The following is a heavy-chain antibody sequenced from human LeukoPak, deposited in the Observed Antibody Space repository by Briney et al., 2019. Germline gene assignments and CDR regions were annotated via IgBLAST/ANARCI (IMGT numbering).Heavy chain of an antibody. V-gene: IGHV5-51*01. CDR2: IYAGGSDT. D-gene: IGHD5-24*01. CDR1: GYSFTSYW. CDR3: ASHTSEMATYWEDY. J-gene: IGHJ4*02. Sequence: PGESLKISCKGSGYSFTSYWIGGGRQMPGKGLELMGIIYAGGSDTRYSPSFHGQVTISANTCIRSAYLQWSSLKASDTAMYYRASHTSEMATYWEDYWGQGTLVTVSS.